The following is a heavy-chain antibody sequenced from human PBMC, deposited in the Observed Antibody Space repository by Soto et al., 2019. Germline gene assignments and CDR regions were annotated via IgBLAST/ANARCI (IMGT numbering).Heavy chain of an antibody. V-gene: IGHV1-69*13. J-gene: IGHJ4*02. CDR1: GGTFSNYP. CDR2: IVPILGTR. Sequence: ASVKVSCKASGGTFSNYPIAWVRQAPGQGLEWVGAIVPILGTRNYAQNFQGRVTLSADESASTAYMELSSLTSADTALYYCARPRTVATTKGYDFWGQGTQVTVSS. D-gene: IGHD1-1*01. CDR3: ARPRTVATTKGYDF.